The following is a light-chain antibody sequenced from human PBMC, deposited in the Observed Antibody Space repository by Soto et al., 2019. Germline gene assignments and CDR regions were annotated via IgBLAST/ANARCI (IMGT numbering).Light chain of an antibody. Sequence: EIVLTQSPGTLSLSPGERATLSCRASQSVSSNYLAWYQQKPGQAPRPLIYGASSRATGIPDRFSGSGAGTDVTLTIRRLEPEDFAVYYCQQYGSSPWTFGQGTKVEIK. J-gene: IGKJ1*01. CDR3: QQYGSSPWT. CDR1: QSVSSNY. CDR2: GAS. V-gene: IGKV3-20*01.